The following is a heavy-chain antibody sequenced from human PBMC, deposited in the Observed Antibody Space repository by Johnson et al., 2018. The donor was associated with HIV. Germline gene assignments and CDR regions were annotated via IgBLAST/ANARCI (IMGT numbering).Heavy chain of an antibody. CDR2: IDWNGGST. Sequence: VQLVESGGGVVRPGGSLRLSCAASGFTFDDYGMSWVRQGPGTGLEWVSGIDWNGGSTGYADSVKGRFTISRDNSKNTLYVQMNSLRGDDTAVYYCARAGVVFSTASHDAFDVWGQGTMVTVSS. CDR1: GFTFDDYG. CDR3: ARAGVVFSTASHDAFDV. J-gene: IGHJ3*01. D-gene: IGHD2-21*01. V-gene: IGHV3-20*04.